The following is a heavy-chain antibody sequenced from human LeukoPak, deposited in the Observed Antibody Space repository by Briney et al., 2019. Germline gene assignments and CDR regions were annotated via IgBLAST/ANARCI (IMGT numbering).Heavy chain of an antibody. D-gene: IGHD3-10*01. CDR2: IYYSGST. CDR3: ARGAYYYGSDRAAFDI. Sequence: SETLSLTCTVSGGSISSYYWSWIRQPPGKGLEWIGYIYYSGSTNYNPSLKSRVTISVDTSKNQFSLKLSSVTAADTAVYYCARGAYYYGSDRAAFDIWGQGIMVTVSS. CDR1: GGSISSYY. V-gene: IGHV4-59*01. J-gene: IGHJ3*02.